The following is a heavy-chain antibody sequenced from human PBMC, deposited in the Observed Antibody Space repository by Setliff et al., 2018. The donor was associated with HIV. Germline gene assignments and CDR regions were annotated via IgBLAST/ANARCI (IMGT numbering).Heavy chain of an antibody. V-gene: IGHV4-31*03. Sequence: PSETLSLTCTVSGGSISSGGYYWSWIRQHPGKGLVWIGYIYYSGSTYYNPSLKSRVTISVDTSKNQFSLKLSSVTAADTAVYYCARRRDIVVVPAALGGMGYYYYMDVWGKGTTVTVAS. CDR2: IYYSGST. CDR3: ARRRDIVVVPAALGGMGYYYYMDV. D-gene: IGHD2-2*01. J-gene: IGHJ6*03. CDR1: GGSISSGGYY.